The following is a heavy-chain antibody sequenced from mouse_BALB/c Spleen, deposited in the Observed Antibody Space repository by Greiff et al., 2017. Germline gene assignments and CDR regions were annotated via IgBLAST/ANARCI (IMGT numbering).Heavy chain of an antibody. CDR3: ARRYYDYDGDAMDY. Sequence: EVKVVESGGGLVQPGGSRKLSCAASGFTFSSFGMHWVRQAPEKGLEWVAYISSGSSTIYYADTVKGRFTISRDNPKNTLFLQMTSLRSEDTAMYYCARRYYDYDGDAMDYWGQGTSVTVSS. CDR2: ISSGSSTI. V-gene: IGHV5-17*02. CDR1: GFTFSSFG. D-gene: IGHD2-4*01. J-gene: IGHJ4*01.